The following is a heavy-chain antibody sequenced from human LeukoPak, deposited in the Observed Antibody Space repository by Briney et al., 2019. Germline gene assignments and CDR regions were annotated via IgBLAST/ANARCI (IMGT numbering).Heavy chain of an antibody. CDR2: NDPNSGDT. D-gene: IGHD3-9*01. CDR3: ARGNYDTLTGYYDEFDF. Sequence: ASVKVSCKASGYTFTGYYMHWVRQAPGQALEWMGWNDPNSGDTNYAQKFQGRVTMTRDTSISTAYMELSRLSSDDTAVYYCARGNYDTLTGYYDEFDFWGQGTLVTVSS. V-gene: IGHV1-2*02. J-gene: IGHJ4*02. CDR1: GYTFTGYY.